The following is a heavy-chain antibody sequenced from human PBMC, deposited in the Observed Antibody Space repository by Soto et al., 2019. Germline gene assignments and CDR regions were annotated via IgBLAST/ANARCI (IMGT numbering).Heavy chain of an antibody. Sequence: EVPLVESGGGLVKPGGSLRLSCAVSGFTFSNAWMTWVRQAPGKGLGWAGRIKSGTDGGTTAYAVPVKGRIAISRGDSENTLYLEMNSLKTADTAVSSGSTGGDDLVQGVIVGDVDYLGQGTLVTVTS. J-gene: IGHJ4*02. CDR3: STGGDDLVQGVIVGDVDY. CDR1: GFTFSNAW. V-gene: IGHV3-15*01. D-gene: IGHD3-10*01. CDR2: IKSGTDGGTT.